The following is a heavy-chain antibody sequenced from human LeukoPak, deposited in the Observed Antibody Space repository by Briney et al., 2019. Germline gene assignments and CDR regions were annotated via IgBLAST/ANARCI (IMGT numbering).Heavy chain of an antibody. D-gene: IGHD6-19*01. J-gene: IGHJ4*02. V-gene: IGHV1-8*01. Sequence: ASVKVSCKASGYTFTSYDINWVRQATGQGLEWMGWMNPNSGNTGYAQKFQGRVTMTRNTSISTAYMELSSLRSEDTAVYYCAKIGVSSGWSFDYWGQGTLVTVSS. CDR3: AKIGVSSGWSFDY. CDR1: GYTFTSYD. CDR2: MNPNSGNT.